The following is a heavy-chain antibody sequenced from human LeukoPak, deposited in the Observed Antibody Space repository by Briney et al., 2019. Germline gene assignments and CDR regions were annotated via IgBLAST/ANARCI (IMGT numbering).Heavy chain of an antibody. D-gene: IGHD4-11*01. CDR2: INHSGST. J-gene: IGHJ4*02. CDR1: GGSFSGYY. CDR3: ARVRLHLDY. V-gene: IGHV4-34*01. Sequence: SETLSLTCAVYGGSFSGYYWSWIRQPPGKGLEWIGEINHSGSTNYNPSLKRRVTISVDTSKNQFSLKLSSVTAADTAVYYCARVRLHLDYWGQGTLVTVSS.